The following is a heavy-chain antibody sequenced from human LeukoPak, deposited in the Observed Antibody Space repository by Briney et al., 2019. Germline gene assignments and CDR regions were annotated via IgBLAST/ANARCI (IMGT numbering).Heavy chain of an antibody. CDR2: INPNSGGT. D-gene: IGHD1-14*01. CDR3: AVSRSTNHPLDY. CDR1: GCTFTSYY. V-gene: IGHV1-2*02. J-gene: IGHJ4*02. Sequence: GASVKVSCKASGCTFTSYYMHWVRQAPGQGLEWMGWINPNSGGTNYAQKFQGRVTITGDTSISTAYIELSRLKSDAAAVYYCAVSRSTNHPLDYWGWGRVVLVS.